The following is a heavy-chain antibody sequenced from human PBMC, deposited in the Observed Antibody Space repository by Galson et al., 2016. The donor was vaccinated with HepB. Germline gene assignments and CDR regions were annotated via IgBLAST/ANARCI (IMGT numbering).Heavy chain of an antibody. CDR2: VSAADDNT. D-gene: IGHD6-19*01. CDR1: GYTFTSNA. V-gene: IGHV1-3*01. J-gene: IGHJ4*02. CDR3: ARGNTDGWYHDY. Sequence: SVKVSCKASGYTFTSNAIHWVRQAPGQRLEWLGWVSAADDNTGYSQNFQGRVTFTRDTSASTVYMELSALRPEDTATYFCARGNTDGWYHDYWGQGTLVIVSS.